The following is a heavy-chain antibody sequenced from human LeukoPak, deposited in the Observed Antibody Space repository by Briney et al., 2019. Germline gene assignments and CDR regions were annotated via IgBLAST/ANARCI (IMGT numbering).Heavy chain of an antibody. D-gene: IGHD6-13*01. V-gene: IGHV4-59*08. CDR1: GGSISSYY. CDR2: IYYSGST. Sequence: SETLSLTCTVSGGSISSYYWSWIRQPPGKGLEWIGYIYYSGSTNYNPSLKSRVTISVDTSKNQFSLKLSSVTAADTAVYYCARRNDLGSSSWYAPPAEYFQHWGQGTLVTVSS. CDR3: ARRNDLGSSSWYAPPAEYFQH. J-gene: IGHJ1*01.